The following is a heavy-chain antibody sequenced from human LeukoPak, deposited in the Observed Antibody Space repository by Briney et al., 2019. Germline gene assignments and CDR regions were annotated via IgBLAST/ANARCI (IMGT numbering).Heavy chain of an antibody. CDR2: ISSSGSTI. V-gene: IGHV3-48*04. CDR1: GFTFSSYS. J-gene: IGHJ4*02. CDR3: ASRITIFGVAPWGPDY. D-gene: IGHD3-3*01. Sequence: GGSLRLSCAASGFTFSSYSMNWVRQAPGKGLEWVSYISSSGSTIYYADSVKGRFTISRDNAKNSLYLQMNSLRAEDTAVYYCASRITIFGVAPWGPDYWGQGTLVTVSS.